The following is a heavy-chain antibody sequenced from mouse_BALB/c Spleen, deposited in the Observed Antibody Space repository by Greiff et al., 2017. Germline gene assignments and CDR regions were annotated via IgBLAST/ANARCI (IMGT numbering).Heavy chain of an antibody. V-gene: IGHV1-22*01. CDR2: INPNNGGT. CDR1: GYTFTEYT. D-gene: IGHD1-1*01. Sequence: EVQLQQSGPELVKPGASVKISCKASGYTFTEYTMHWVKQSHGKSLEWIGGINPNNGGTSYNQKFKGKATLTVDKSSSTAYVELRSLTSEDSAVYYYARVIATVDGWFAYWGQGTLVTVSA. CDR3: ARVIATVDGWFAY. J-gene: IGHJ3*01.